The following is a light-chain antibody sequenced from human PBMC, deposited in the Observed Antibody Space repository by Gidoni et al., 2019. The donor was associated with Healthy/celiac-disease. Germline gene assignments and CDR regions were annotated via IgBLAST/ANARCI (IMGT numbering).Light chain of an antibody. Sequence: QSALTQPASVSGSPGQSITIACTGPSSDVGGYNYVSWYQQHPGQAPKLMIYDVSNRPSGVSNRFSGSKSGNTASLTISGLQAEDEADYYCSSYTSSSTLEVFGGGTKLTVL. CDR3: SSYTSSSTLEV. J-gene: IGLJ2*01. CDR1: SSDVGGYNY. CDR2: DVS. V-gene: IGLV2-14*03.